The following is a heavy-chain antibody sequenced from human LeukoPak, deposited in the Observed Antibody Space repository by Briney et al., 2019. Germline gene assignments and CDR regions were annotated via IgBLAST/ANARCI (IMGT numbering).Heavy chain of an antibody. CDR1: GFTFSSYA. D-gene: IGHD1-26*01. J-gene: IGHJ4*02. CDR2: ISGSGGST. V-gene: IGHV3-23*01. Sequence: GASLRLSCAASGFTFSSYAMSWVRQAPGKGLEWVSAISGSGGSTYYADSVKGRFTISRDNSKNTLYLQMNSLRAEDTAVYYCAKDGSGSYYIFDHWGQGTLVTVSS. CDR3: AKDGSGSYYIFDH.